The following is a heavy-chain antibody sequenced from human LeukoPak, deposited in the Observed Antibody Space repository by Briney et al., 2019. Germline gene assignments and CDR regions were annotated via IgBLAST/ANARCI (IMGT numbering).Heavy chain of an antibody. CDR1: GGSISSYY. CDR2: IYYSGST. D-gene: IGHD3-22*01. J-gene: IGHJ5*02. CDR3: ARSAYYDSSDNWFDP. Sequence: SETLSLTCTVSGGSISSYYWSWIRQPPGKGLEWIGYIYYSGSTNYNPSLKSRVTISVDTSKNQFSLKLSSVTAADTAVYYCARSAYYDSSDNWFDPWGQGTLVTVSS. V-gene: IGHV4-59*01.